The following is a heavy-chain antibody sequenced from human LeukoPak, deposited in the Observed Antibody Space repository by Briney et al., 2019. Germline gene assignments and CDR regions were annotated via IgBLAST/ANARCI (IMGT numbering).Heavy chain of an antibody. D-gene: IGHD2-2*01. J-gene: IGHJ3*02. V-gene: IGHV4-30-4*08. CDR2: IYYSGST. CDR1: GGSISSGDYY. CDR3: ASTSAKSDMPLAFDT. Sequence: PSQTLSLTCTVSGGSISSGDYYWRWIRQPPGKGLEWIGYIYYSGSTYYNPSLKSRVTISVDTSKNQFSLKLSSVTAADTAVYYCASTSAKSDMPLAFDTWGQGTMVTVSS.